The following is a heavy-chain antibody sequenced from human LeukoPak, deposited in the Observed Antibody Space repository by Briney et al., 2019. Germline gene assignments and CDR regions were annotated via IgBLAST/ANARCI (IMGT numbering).Heavy chain of an antibody. CDR2: ISSSSSHI. Sequence: PGGSLRLSXAASGFTFSSYTMNWVRQAPGKGLEWVSSISSSSSHIYYADSVKGRFTISRDNAKNSLYLQMNSLRAEDTAVYYCARATRAAAGLDYWGQGTLVTVSS. CDR3: ARATRAAAGLDY. J-gene: IGHJ4*02. V-gene: IGHV3-21*01. D-gene: IGHD6-13*01. CDR1: GFTFSSYT.